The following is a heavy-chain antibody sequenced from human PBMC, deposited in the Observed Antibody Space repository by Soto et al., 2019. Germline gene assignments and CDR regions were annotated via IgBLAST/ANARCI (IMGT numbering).Heavy chain of an antibody. D-gene: IGHD5-12*01. Sequence: QLQLVQAGGGVKKPGASVRVSCEAYGYPFSKYGISWIRQAPGQGLEWMGWIKPDNGNTDYAQKFQGRVTMTTDTSSNTAYMELRSLRSDGTAVYYCATSYDSGFDPWGQGTLVSVSS. CDR3: ATSYDSGFDP. CDR1: GYPFSKYG. J-gene: IGHJ5*02. V-gene: IGHV1-18*04. CDR2: IKPDNGNT.